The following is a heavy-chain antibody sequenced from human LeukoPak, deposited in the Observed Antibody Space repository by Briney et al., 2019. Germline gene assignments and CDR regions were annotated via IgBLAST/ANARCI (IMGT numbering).Heavy chain of an antibody. V-gene: IGHV4-59*01. D-gene: IGHD4-23*01. CDR1: GGSISSYY. Sequence: SSETLSLTCTVSGGSISSYYWSWIRQPPGKGLEWIGYIYYSGSTNCNPSVKSRVAMSVDTSKKQFSLKLSSLTAADTAVYYCARGGTAVIAPYAFDIWGQGTMVTVSS. CDR2: IYYSGST. CDR3: ARGGTAVIAPYAFDI. J-gene: IGHJ3*02.